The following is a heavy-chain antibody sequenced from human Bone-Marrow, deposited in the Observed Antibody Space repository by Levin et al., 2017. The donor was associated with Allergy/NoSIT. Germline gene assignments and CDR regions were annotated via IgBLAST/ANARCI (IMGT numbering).Heavy chain of an antibody. CDR3: ARPMYINTWRAEYFQH. CDR2: ISPGDSGT. J-gene: IGHJ1*01. D-gene: IGHD6-13*01. Sequence: PGGSLRLSCKGSGYSFATYWIAWVRQKPGKGLEWMGIISPGDSGTRYSPSFQGQVTISVDKSLSTAYVEWSRLKASDTAIYYCARPMYINTWRAEYFQHWGRGTLVTVSS. CDR1: GYSFATYW. V-gene: IGHV5-51*01.